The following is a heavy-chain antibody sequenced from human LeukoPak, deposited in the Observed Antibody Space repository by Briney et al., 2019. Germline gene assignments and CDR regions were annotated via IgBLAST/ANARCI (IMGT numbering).Heavy chain of an antibody. J-gene: IGHJ4*02. CDR1: GSTFSSYA. V-gene: IGHV3-23*01. Sequence: QPGGSLRLSCAASGSTFSSYAMNWVRQAPGKGLEWVSGISGRGGSTYYADSVKGRFTISRDNSKNTLYLQMNSLRAEDTAVYYRVKADSGYDLLFDYWGQGTLVTVSS. CDR3: VKADSGYDLLFDY. CDR2: ISGRGGST. D-gene: IGHD5-12*01.